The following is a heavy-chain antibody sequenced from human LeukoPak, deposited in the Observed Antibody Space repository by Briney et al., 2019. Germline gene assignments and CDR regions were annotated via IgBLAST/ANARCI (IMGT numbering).Heavy chain of an antibody. CDR3: ARAGYDILTGYPNNWFDP. CDR1: GGSFSGYN. D-gene: IGHD3-9*01. Sequence: ASETLSLTCAVYGGSFSGYNWSWIRQPPGKGLEWIGEISHSGSTNYNPSLKSRVTISVDTSKNQFSLKLSSVTAADTAVYYCARAGYDILTGYPNNWFDPWGQGTLVTVSS. CDR2: ISHSGST. J-gene: IGHJ5*02. V-gene: IGHV4-34*01.